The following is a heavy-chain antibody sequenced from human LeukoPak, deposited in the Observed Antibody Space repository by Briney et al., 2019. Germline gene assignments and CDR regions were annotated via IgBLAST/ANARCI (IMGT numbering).Heavy chain of an antibody. CDR1: GFTFSSYD. V-gene: IGHV3-13*01. Sequence: PGGSLRLSCAASGFTFSSYDMHWVRQATGKGLEWVSAIGTAGDTYYPGSVKGRFTISRENAKNSLYLQMNSLRAGDTAVYYCARATVREAFDIWGQGTMVTVSS. CDR2: IGTAGDT. D-gene: IGHD4-17*01. CDR3: ARATVREAFDI. J-gene: IGHJ3*02.